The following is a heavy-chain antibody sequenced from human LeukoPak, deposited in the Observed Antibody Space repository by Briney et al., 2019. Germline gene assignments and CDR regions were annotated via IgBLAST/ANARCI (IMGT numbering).Heavy chain of an antibody. D-gene: IGHD6-19*01. CDR2: IRYDGSNK. CDR3: AKGDQWLARAAEYFQH. CDR1: GFTFSSYG. J-gene: IGHJ1*01. V-gene: IGHV3-30*02. Sequence: GGSLRLSCAASGFTFSSYGRHWLRQAPGKGLEWVAFIRYDGSNKYYADSVKGRFTISRDNSKNTLYLQMNSLRAEDTAVYYCAKGDQWLARAAEYFQHWGQGTLVTVSS.